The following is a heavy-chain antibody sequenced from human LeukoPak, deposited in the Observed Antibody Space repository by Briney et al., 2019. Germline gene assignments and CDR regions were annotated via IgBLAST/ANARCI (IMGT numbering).Heavy chain of an antibody. D-gene: IGHD3-10*01. V-gene: IGHV4-34*01. J-gene: IGHJ4*02. CDR1: GGSFSGYY. CDR2: INHSGST. Sequence: SETLSLTCAVYGGSFSGYYWSWIRQPPGKGLEWIGEINHSGSTNYNPSLTSRGTISVDTSKNQFSLKLSSVTAADTAVYYCARAWGPMVRGVIHYFDYWGQGTLVTVSS. CDR3: ARAWGPMVRGVIHYFDY.